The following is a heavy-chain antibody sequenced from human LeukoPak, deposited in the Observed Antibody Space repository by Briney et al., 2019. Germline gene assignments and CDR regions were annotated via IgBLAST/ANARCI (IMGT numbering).Heavy chain of an antibody. CDR3: ARDRYSSSWYRDSGMDV. D-gene: IGHD6-13*01. V-gene: IGHV3-23*01. J-gene: IGHJ6*02. CDR1: GFTVRNYA. Sequence: GGSLRLSCAASGFTVRNYAMSWVRQAPGKGLEWVSVSSGSDGSTYYADSVKGRFTISRDNAKNTLYLQMNSLRAEDTAVYYCARDRYSSSWYRDSGMDVWGQGTTVTVSS. CDR2: SSGSDGST.